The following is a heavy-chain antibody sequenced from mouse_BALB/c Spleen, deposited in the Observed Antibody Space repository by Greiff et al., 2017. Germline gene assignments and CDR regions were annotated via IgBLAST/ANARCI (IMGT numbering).Heavy chain of an antibody. Sequence: VQLQQSGAELVKPGASVKLSCTASGFNIKDTYMHWVKQRPEQGLEWIGRIDPANGNTKYDPKFQGKATITADTSSNTAYLQLSSLTSEDTAVYYCARYHYYGSRYAMDYWGQGTSVTVSS. V-gene: IGHV14-3*02. D-gene: IGHD1-1*01. J-gene: IGHJ4*01. CDR1: GFNIKDTY. CDR3: ARYHYYGSRYAMDY. CDR2: IDPANGNT.